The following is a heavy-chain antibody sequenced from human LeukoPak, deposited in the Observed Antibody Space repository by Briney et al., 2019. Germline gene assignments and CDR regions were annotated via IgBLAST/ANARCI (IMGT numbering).Heavy chain of an antibody. D-gene: IGHD1-26*01. CDR3: ARDGTPYYYYYGMDV. V-gene: IGHV3-11*01. J-gene: IGHJ6*02. CDR2: SSSSGSTI. Sequence: GGSLRLSCAASGFTFSDYYMSWIRQAPGKGLEWVSYSSSSGSTIYYADSVKGRFTISRDNAKNSLYLQMNSLRAEDTAVYYCARDGTPYYYYYGMDVWGQGTTVTVSS. CDR1: GFTFSDYY.